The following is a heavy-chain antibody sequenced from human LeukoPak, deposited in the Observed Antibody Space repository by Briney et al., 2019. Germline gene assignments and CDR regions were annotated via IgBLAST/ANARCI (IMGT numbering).Heavy chain of an antibody. CDR1: GFTFSNAW. V-gene: IGHV3-15*01. Sequence: PGRSLRLSCAASGFTFSNAWMSWVRQAPGKGLEWVGRIKSKTDGGTTDYAAPVKGRFTISRDDSKNTLYLQMNSLKTEDTAVYYCTTDLYYDSSLGYYFDYWGQGTLVTVSS. CDR3: TTDLYYDSSLGYYFDY. CDR2: IKSKTDGGTT. D-gene: IGHD3-22*01. J-gene: IGHJ4*02.